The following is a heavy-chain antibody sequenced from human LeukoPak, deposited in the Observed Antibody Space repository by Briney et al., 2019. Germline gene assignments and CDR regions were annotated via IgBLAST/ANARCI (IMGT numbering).Heavy chain of an antibody. CDR3: ARGPTMVDGEDYYYYMDV. J-gene: IGHJ6*03. Sequence: SETLSLTCTVSGVSISSSYSYWGWIRQPPGMGLEWIGSIYYTGNTYYNASLKSRVTISVHTSKNQFSLRLSSVTAADTAVYYCARGPTMVDGEDYYYYMDVWGKGTTVTVSS. CDR2: IYYTGNT. V-gene: IGHV4-39*07. CDR1: GVSISSSYSY. D-gene: IGHD3-10*01.